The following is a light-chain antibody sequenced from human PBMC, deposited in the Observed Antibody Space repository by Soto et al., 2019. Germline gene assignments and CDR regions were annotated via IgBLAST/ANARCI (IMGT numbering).Light chain of an antibody. CDR1: QSISDT. CDR3: QQYGHSPIT. Sequence: EIVMTQSPATLSVSPGGRATLSCRASQSISDTLACYQQKPGQAPRLLISGASSRATGIPDRFSGSGSGTDFTLTISRLEPEDFALYYCQQYGHSPITFGQGTRLEI. V-gene: IGKV3-20*01. J-gene: IGKJ5*01. CDR2: GAS.